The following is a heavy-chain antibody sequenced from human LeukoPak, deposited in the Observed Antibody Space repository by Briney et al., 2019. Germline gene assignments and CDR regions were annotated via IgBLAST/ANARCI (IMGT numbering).Heavy chain of an antibody. Sequence: SETLPLTCTVSGGSVNSYYWSWIRQPPGKGLEWIAYIYYSGSTSYNPSLKSRVTISVDTSKNQFSLKLNSVTAADTAMYYCARLFHPALSGNYPFDYWGQGTLVTVSS. D-gene: IGHD1-26*01. CDR1: GGSVNSYY. CDR2: IYYSGST. CDR3: ARLFHPALSGNYPFDY. V-gene: IGHV4-59*02. J-gene: IGHJ4*02.